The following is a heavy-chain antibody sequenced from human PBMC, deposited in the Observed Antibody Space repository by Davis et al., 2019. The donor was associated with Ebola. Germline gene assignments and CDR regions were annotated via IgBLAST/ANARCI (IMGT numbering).Heavy chain of an antibody. J-gene: IGHJ4*02. Sequence: SETLSLTCTVSGGSISSYYWSWIRQPPGKGLEWIGEINHSGSTNYNPSLKSRVTISVDTSKNQFSLKLSPVTAADTAVYYCARASTVTPFDYWGQGTLVTVSS. CDR3: ARASTVTPFDY. V-gene: IGHV4-34*01. CDR1: GGSISSYY. CDR2: INHSGST. D-gene: IGHD4-11*01.